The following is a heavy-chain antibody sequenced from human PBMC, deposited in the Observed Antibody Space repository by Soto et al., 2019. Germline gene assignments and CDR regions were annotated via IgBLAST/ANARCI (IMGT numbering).Heavy chain of an antibody. D-gene: IGHD3-10*01. CDR1: GGLFSSFA. Sequence: SVKVSCKDSGGLFSSFAISWVRQAPGQGLEWVGGIIPVFGTPYYAEKFQGRVTITADESTNTAYMELSSLRSEDTAVYYCARGDGPYVWFNALWGQGPLVTV. J-gene: IGHJ4*02. V-gene: IGHV1-69*13. CDR3: ARGDGPYVWFNAL. CDR2: IIPVFGTP.